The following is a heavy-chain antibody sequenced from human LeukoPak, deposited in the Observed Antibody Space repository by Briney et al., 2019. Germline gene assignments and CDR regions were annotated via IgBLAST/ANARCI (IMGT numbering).Heavy chain of an antibody. CDR1: GGSISRYY. CDR2: VYYSGST. D-gene: IGHD1-26*01. J-gene: IGHJ5*02. V-gene: IGHV4-59*08. Sequence: SETLSLTCTVSGGSISRYYWTWIRQPPGKGLEWIGYVYYSGSTNYNPSLKSRVTISVDTSKNQFSLKLTSVTAADTAVYYCARRGGSGSSYWFDPWGQETLVTVSS. CDR3: ARRGGSGSSYWFDP.